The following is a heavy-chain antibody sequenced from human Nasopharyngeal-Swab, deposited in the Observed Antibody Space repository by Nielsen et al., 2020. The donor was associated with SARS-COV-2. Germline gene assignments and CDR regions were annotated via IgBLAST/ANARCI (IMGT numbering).Heavy chain of an antibody. CDR2: IYYSGST. D-gene: IGHD3-9*01. J-gene: IGHJ5*02. CDR3: ASGLRRYFDWLPDTSWFDP. Sequence: SETLSLTGTVSGGSVSSGSYYWSWIRQPPGKGLEWLGYIYYSGSTNYNPSLKSRVTISVDTSKNQFSLKLSSVTAADTAVYYCASGLRRYFDWLPDTSWFDPWGQGTLVTVSS. CDR1: GGSVSSGSYY. V-gene: IGHV4-61*01.